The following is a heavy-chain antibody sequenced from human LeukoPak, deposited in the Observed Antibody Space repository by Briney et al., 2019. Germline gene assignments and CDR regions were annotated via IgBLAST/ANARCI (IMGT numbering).Heavy chain of an antibody. J-gene: IGHJ3*02. CDR2: IYYSGST. V-gene: IGHV4-30-4*01. Sequence: SQTLSLTCTVSGGSISSGDYYWSWIRQPLGKGLEWIGYIYYSGSTYYNPSLKSRVTISVDTSKNQFSLKLSSVTAADTAVYYCARGCFGVVITDAFDIWGQGTMVTVSS. CDR1: GGSISSGDYY. D-gene: IGHD3-3*01. CDR3: ARGCFGVVITDAFDI.